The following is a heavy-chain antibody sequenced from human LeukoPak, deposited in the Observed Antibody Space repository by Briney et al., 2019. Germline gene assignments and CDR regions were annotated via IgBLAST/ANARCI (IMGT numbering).Heavy chain of an antibody. D-gene: IGHD6-13*01. CDR3: ARGSSSSWVDY. Sequence: SETLSLTCTVSGDSISSYYWSWIRQPPGKGLEWIGYIYYSGSTNYNPSLKSRVTISVDTSKNQFSLKLSSVTAADTAVYYCARGSSSSWVDYWGQGTLVTVSS. V-gene: IGHV4-59*08. J-gene: IGHJ4*02. CDR1: GDSISSYY. CDR2: IYYSGST.